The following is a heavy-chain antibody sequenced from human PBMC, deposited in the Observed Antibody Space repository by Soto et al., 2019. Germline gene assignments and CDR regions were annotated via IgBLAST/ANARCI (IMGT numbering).Heavy chain of an antibody. Sequence: SVNVSCKDSGGTFSSYAISWVRQAPGQGLEWMGGIIPIFGTANYAQKFQGRVTITADESTSTAYMELSSLRSEDTAVYYCARDRGNIVVVPAAHHPRTVTLDGMDVWGRGTTVTVSS. CDR1: GGTFSSYA. CDR2: IIPIFGTA. D-gene: IGHD2-2*01. V-gene: IGHV1-69*01. J-gene: IGHJ6*02. CDR3: ARDRGNIVVVPAAHHPRTVTLDGMDV.